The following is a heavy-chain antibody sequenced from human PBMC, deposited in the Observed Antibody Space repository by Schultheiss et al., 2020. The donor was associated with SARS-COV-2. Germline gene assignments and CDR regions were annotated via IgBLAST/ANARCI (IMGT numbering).Heavy chain of an antibody. V-gene: IGHV3-15*01. CDR1: GFTFSNAW. D-gene: IGHD6-19*01. CDR3: ARDGTVAGLDY. CDR2: IKSKTDGGTT. Sequence: GGSLRLSCAASGFTFSNAWMSWVRQAPGKGLEWVGRIKSKTDGGTTDYAAPVKGRFTISRDDSKNTLYLQMNSLKTEDTAVYYCARDGTVAGLDYWGQGTLVTVSS. J-gene: IGHJ4*02.